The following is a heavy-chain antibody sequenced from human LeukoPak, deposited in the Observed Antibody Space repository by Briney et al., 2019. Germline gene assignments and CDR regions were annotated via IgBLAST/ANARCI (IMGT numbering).Heavy chain of an antibody. D-gene: IGHD6-13*01. V-gene: IGHV3-66*01. CDR3: ARDRAAGSLFDY. CDR1: GFTVSSNY. CDR2: IYSGGST. Sequence: TGGSLRLSCAASGFTVSSNYINWVRQAPGKGLEWASVIYSGGSTYYADSVKGRFTISRDNSKNTLYLQMNSLRAEDTAVYYCARDRAAGSLFDYWGQGTLVTVSS. J-gene: IGHJ4*02.